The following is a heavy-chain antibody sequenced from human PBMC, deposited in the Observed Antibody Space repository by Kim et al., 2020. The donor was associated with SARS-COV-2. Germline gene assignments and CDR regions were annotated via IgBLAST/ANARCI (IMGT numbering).Heavy chain of an antibody. D-gene: IGHD3-3*01. V-gene: IGHV3-49*03. Sequence: GGSLRLSCTASGFTFGDYAMSWFRQAPGKGLEWVGFIRSKAYGGTTEYAASVKGRFTISRDDSKSIAYLQMNSLKTEDTAVYYCTRVLFWSGYYMGYYYGMDVWGQGTTVTVSS. CDR1: GFTFGDYA. CDR2: IRSKAYGGTT. J-gene: IGHJ6*02. CDR3: TRVLFWSGYYMGYYYGMDV.